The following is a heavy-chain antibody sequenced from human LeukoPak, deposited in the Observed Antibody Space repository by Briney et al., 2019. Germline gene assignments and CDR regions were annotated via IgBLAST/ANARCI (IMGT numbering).Heavy chain of an antibody. V-gene: IGHV3-48*01. CDR1: GFTFSSYS. J-gene: IGHJ4*02. CDR3: ARPHSTYTHGWFL. CDR2: ISDSSSII. D-gene: IGHD3-16*01. Sequence: GGSLRLSCAASGFTFSSYSMNWVRQAPGKGLDWVSYISDSSSIINHADSVKGRFTISRDNAKNSLYPQMNSLRAEDTAVYYCARPHSTYTHGWFLWGQGTLVTVSS.